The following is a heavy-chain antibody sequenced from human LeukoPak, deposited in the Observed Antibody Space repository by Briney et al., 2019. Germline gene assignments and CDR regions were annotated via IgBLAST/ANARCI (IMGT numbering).Heavy chain of an antibody. Sequence: PGGSLRLACAASGFTFSTFAMIWVRQPPGKGLEWVSSIFQGGGEIHYADSVRGRFTISRDNSKSTLFLQMNSLRAQDTAVYYCAKAAAGFVDYWGQGTLVTVSP. CDR3: AKAAAGFVDY. CDR1: GFTFSTFA. J-gene: IGHJ4*02. V-gene: IGHV3-23*01. CDR2: IFQGGGEI. D-gene: IGHD6-13*01.